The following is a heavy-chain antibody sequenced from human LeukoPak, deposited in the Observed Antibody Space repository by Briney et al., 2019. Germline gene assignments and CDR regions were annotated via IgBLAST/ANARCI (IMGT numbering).Heavy chain of an antibody. CDR1: GFTFSSYS. D-gene: IGHD5-12*01. CDR3: AREVGYGVQGFDP. CDR2: ISSSSGYI. Sequence: GGSLRLSCAASGFTFSSYSMNWVRQAPGKGLEWVSSISSSSGYIYYADSVKGRFTISRDNAKNSLYLQMNSLRAEDTAVYYCAREVGYGVQGFDPWGQGTLVTVSS. V-gene: IGHV3-21*01. J-gene: IGHJ5*02.